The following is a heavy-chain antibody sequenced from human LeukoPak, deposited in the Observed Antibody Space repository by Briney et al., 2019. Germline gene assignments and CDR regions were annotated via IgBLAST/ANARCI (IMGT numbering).Heavy chain of an antibody. D-gene: IGHD1-1*01. CDR1: AFTSSNAW. J-gene: IGHJ4*02. Sequence: PGGSLRLSCAASAFTSSNAWMSWVRQAPGKGLEWVGRIKSKTDGGTTDYAAPVKGRFTISRDDSKNTLYLQMNSLKTEDTAVYYCTTAGRGNYFDYWGQGTLVTVSS. CDR3: TTAGRGNYFDY. CDR2: IKSKTDGGTT. V-gene: IGHV3-15*01.